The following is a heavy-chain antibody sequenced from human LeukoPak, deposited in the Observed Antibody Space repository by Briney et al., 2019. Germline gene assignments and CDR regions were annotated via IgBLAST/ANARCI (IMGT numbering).Heavy chain of an antibody. CDR2: ISAYNGNT. D-gene: IGHD3-22*01. CDR1: GYTFTSYG. CDR3: AGTDRKGHYYDSSGYYPFDY. J-gene: IGHJ4*02. V-gene: IGHV1-18*01. Sequence: ASVKVSCKASGYTFTSYGISWVRQAPGQGLEWMGWISAYNGNTNYAQKLQGRVTMTTDTYTSTAYMELRSLRSDDTAVYYWAGTDRKGHYYDSSGYYPFDYWGQGTLVTVSS.